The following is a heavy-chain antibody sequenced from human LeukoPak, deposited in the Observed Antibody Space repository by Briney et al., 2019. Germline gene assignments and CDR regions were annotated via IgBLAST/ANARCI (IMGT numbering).Heavy chain of an antibody. Sequence: GGSLRLSCAASGFTFSNAWMSWVRQAPGKGLEWVSYISRSSSTIYYADSVKGRFTISRDNAKNSLYLQMNSLRDEDTAVYYCARDQFYAFGIWGQGTMVTVSS. V-gene: IGHV3-48*02. J-gene: IGHJ3*02. CDR3: ARDQFYAFGI. CDR1: GFTFSNAW. CDR2: ISRSSSTI.